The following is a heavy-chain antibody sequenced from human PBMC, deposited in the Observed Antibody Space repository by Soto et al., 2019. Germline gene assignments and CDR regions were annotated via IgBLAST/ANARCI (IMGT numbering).Heavy chain of an antibody. CDR2: IYSGGST. D-gene: IGHD3-22*01. V-gene: IGHV3-53*01. J-gene: IGHJ4*02. CDR1: GFTVSSNY. Sequence: GGSVRLSCAASGFTVSSNYMSWVRQAPGKGLEWVSVIYSGGSTYYADSVKGRFTISRDNSKNTLYLQMNSLRAEDTAVYYCARDPPPDYYYDSSGTKGYWGQGTLVTVSS. CDR3: ARDPPPDYYYDSSGTKGY.